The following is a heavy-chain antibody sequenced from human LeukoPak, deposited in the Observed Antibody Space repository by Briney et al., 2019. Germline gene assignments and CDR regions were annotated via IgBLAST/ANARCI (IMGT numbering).Heavy chain of an antibody. V-gene: IGHV3-9*01. Sequence: GGSLRLSCAASGFTFDDYAMHWVRQAPGKGLEWVSGISWNSGSVGYADSVKGRFTISRDNAKNSLYLQMNSLRAEDTALYYCAKDSRFLEWLFYGMDVWGQGTTVTVSS. CDR1: GFTFDDYA. J-gene: IGHJ6*02. D-gene: IGHD3-3*01. CDR2: ISWNSGSV. CDR3: AKDSRFLEWLFYGMDV.